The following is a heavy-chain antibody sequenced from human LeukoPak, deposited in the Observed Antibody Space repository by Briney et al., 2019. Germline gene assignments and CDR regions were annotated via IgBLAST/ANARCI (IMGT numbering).Heavy chain of an antibody. D-gene: IGHD1-26*01. Sequence: PSETLSLTCTVSGGSISNYCWSWIRQPAGNGLEWIGRICATGSSNYNPFLKSRVTMSVDTSKKQFSLKLSSVTAADTAAYYCARDREVGRDNAISWFDPWGQGILVTVSS. CDR1: GGSISNYC. CDR2: ICATGSS. J-gene: IGHJ5*02. V-gene: IGHV4-4*07. CDR3: ARDREVGRDNAISWFDP.